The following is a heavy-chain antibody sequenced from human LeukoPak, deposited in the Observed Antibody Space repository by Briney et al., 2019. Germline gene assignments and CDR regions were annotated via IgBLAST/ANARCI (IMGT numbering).Heavy chain of an antibody. CDR1: GGSISSGGYY. CDR2: IYYSGST. J-gene: IGHJ1*01. Sequence: SQTLSLTCTVSGGSISSGGYYWSWIRQHPGKGLEWIGYIYYSGSTYYNPSLKSRVTISVDTSKNQFSLKLSSVTAADTAAYYCARTKREITHSSGYPEYFQHWGQGTLVTVSS. D-gene: IGHD3-22*01. CDR3: ARTKREITHSSGYPEYFQH. V-gene: IGHV4-31*03.